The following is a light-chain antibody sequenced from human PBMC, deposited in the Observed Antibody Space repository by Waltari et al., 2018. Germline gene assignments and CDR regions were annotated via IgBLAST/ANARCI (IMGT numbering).Light chain of an antibody. J-gene: IGLJ2*01. V-gene: IGLV2-8*01. Sequence: QSALTQPPSASGSPGQTVTISCTATGSDVGDYNYVSWYQQHPGKAPKLRIYEVTKRPSGVPNRCDGSKCGNTAALAVSGLQAEDEADYYCSSRVVFGGGTKLTVL. CDR3: SSRVV. CDR2: EVT. CDR1: GSDVGDYNY.